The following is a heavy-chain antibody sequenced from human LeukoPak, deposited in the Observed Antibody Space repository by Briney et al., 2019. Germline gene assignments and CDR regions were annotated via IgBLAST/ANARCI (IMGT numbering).Heavy chain of an antibody. CDR3: AREGGSGWYSGWFDP. Sequence: GGSLRLSCVASGFTFNNYWMSCVRQAPGKGLEWVANINPDGTEKRYVDSVKGRFTISRDNAKNSLYVQMNSLRAEDTALYYCAREGGSGWYSGWFDPWGQGTQVTVSS. CDR1: GFTFNNYW. J-gene: IGHJ5*02. D-gene: IGHD6-19*01. CDR2: INPDGTEK. V-gene: IGHV3-7*01.